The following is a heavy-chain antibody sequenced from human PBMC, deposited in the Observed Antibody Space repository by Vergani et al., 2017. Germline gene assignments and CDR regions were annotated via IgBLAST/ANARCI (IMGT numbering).Heavy chain of an antibody. J-gene: IGHJ4*02. V-gene: IGHV3-53*01. CDR1: GFTVSSNY. D-gene: IGHD1-26*01. CDR3: ARDAKYAWELPGDFDY. CDR2: IYSGGST. Sequence: EVQLVESGGGLIQPGGSLRLSCAASGFTVSSNYMSWVRQAPGKGLEWVSVIYSGGSTYYADSVKGRFTIPRDNSKNTLYLQMNSLRVEDTAVYYCARDAKYAWELPGDFDYWGQGTLVTVSS.